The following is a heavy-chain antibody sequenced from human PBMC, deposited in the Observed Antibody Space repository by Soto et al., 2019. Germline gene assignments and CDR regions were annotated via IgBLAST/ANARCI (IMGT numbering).Heavy chain of an antibody. CDR1: GESVSSYRAA. V-gene: IGHV6-1*01. CDR2: TSYRTKWYN. D-gene: IGHD1-1*01. J-gene: IGHJ5*02. Sequence: SETLSLTCAISGESVSSYRAALNLIRQSPSRGLDWLGRTSYRTKWYNDYAVSVKSRITINPDTSKNQCCLQLNSVTPKDTAVYYCARDGTSYTWSDPWGQGTVVTVSS. CDR3: ARDGTSYTWSDP.